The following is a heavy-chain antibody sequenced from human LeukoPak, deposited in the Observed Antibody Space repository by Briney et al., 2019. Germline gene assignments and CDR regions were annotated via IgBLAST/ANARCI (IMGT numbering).Heavy chain of an antibody. V-gene: IGHV1-24*01. CDR3: ATGPPPYGSGSYYPDP. CDR1: GYTLTELS. J-gene: IGHJ5*02. CDR2: FDPEDGET. Sequence: ASVKVSCKVSGYTLTELSMHWVRQAPGKGLEWMGGFDPEDGETIYAQKFQGRVTMTEDTSTDTAYMELSSLRSEDTAVYYCATGPPPYGSGSYYPDPWGQGTLVTVSS. D-gene: IGHD3-10*01.